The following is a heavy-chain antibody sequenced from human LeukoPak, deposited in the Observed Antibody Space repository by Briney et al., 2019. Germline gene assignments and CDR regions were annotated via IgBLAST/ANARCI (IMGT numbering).Heavy chain of an antibody. CDR3: ARHSAMVPYHYYYMDV. Sequence: GESLKISCKGSGYIFTSYWIGWVRQMPGKGLEWMGIIYPGDSDTRYSPSFQGQVTISADKSISTAYLQWSSLKASDTAMYYCARHSAMVPYHYYYMDVWGKGTTVTVSS. J-gene: IGHJ6*03. CDR1: GYIFTSYW. CDR2: IYPGDSDT. V-gene: IGHV5-51*01. D-gene: IGHD5-18*01.